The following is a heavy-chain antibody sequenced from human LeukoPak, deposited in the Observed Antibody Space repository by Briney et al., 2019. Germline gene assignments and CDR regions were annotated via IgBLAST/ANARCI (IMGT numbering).Heavy chain of an antibody. J-gene: IGHJ6*03. CDR2: IYYSGST. V-gene: IGHV4-30-4*08. Sequence: SETLSLTCTVSGRSISSGDYYWSWIRQPPGKGLEWIVYIYYSGSTYYNPSLKRRVTISVDTSKNQFSLKLSSVTAADTAVYYCARNLLDYGDYGYYMDVWGKGTTVTVSS. CDR3: ARNLLDYGDYGYYMDV. D-gene: IGHD4-17*01. CDR1: GRSISSGDYY.